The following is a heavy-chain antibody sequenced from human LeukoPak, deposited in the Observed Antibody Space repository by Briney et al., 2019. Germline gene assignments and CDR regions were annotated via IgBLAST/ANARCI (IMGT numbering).Heavy chain of an antibody. Sequence: VASVKVSCKASGYTFTGYYMHWVRQAPGQGLEWMGRINPNSGGTNYAQKFQGRVTMTRDTSISTAYMELSRLRSDDTAVYYCARDAPMVRGVFVYWGQGTLVTVSS. CDR1: GYTFTGYY. J-gene: IGHJ4*02. CDR3: ARDAPMVRGVFVY. V-gene: IGHV1-2*06. D-gene: IGHD3-10*01. CDR2: INPNSGGT.